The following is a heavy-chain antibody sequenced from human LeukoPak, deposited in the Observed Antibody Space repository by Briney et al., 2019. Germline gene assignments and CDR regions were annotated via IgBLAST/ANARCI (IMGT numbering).Heavy chain of an antibody. D-gene: IGHD3-22*01. V-gene: IGHV1-69*13. CDR3: ASYDSSGYYLTPQTPYYGMDV. Sequence: ASVKVSCKSSGGTISSYATSWVRQAPGQGLEWMGGIIPIFGTANYAQKFQGRVTITADESTSTAYMELSSLRSEDTAVYYCASYDSSGYYLTPQTPYYGMDVWGQGTTVTVSS. J-gene: IGHJ6*02. CDR1: GGTISSYA. CDR2: IIPIFGTA.